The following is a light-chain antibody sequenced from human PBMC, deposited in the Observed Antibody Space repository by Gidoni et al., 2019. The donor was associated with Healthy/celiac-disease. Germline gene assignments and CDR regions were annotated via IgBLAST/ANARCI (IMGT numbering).Light chain of an antibody. J-gene: IGKJ2*01. CDR2: KAS. CDR3: QQYNSYRYT. V-gene: IGKV1-5*03. CDR1: QSISSW. Sequence: DIQMTQSPSTLSASVGDRVTITCLASQSISSWLAWYQQKPGKAPKIRIYKASSLESGVPSRFSGSGSGTEFTLTISSLQPDDFATYYCQQYNSYRYTCGQGTKLEIK.